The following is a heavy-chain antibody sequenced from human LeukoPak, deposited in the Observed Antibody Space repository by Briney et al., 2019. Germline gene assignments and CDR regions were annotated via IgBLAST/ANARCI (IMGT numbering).Heavy chain of an antibody. V-gene: IGHV3-33*01. CDR1: GFTFSHHG. D-gene: IGHD4-23*01. CDR2: IWPDGKTK. J-gene: IGHJ5*02. CDR3: AREAAYGGANWFDP. Sequence: GESLRLSCKASGFTFSHHGFHWVRQVPGKGLEWAAVIWPDGKTKYADLVEGRFAVSRDNAKNSLYLQMNSLRAEDTAVYYCAREAAYGGANWFDPWGQGTLVTVSS.